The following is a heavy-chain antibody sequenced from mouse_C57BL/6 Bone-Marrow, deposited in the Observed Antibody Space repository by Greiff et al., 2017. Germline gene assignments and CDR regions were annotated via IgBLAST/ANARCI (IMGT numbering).Heavy chain of an antibody. V-gene: IGHV1-22*01. CDR1: GYTFTDYN. CDR2: INPNNGGT. CDR3: ERWGLKGFL. D-gene: IGHD2-10*01. J-gene: IGHJ2*01. Sequence: EVQLQQSGPELVKPGASVKMSCKASGYTFTDYNMHWVKQSPGKSLEWIGYINPNNGGTSYNQKFKGKATLTVNKSSSPAYMGLRSLTSEESAVYDCERWGLKGFLRGQGTTLTVSA.